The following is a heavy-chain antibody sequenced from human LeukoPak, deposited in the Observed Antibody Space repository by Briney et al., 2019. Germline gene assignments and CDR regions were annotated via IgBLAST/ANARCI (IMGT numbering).Heavy chain of an antibody. CDR3: ARDRRGVVPDAFDI. V-gene: IGHV3-74*01. CDR2: INSDGSST. CDR1: GFTFSSYW. J-gene: IGHJ3*02. D-gene: IGHD2-15*01. Sequence: GGSLRLSCAASGFTFSSYWMHWVRQAPGEGLVWVSRINSDGSSTSYADSVKGRFTISRDNAKNTLYLQMNSLRAEDTAVYYCARDRRGVVPDAFDIWGQGTMVTVSS.